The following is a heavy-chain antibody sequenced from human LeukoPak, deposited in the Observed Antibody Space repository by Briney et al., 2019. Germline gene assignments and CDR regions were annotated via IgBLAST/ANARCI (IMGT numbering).Heavy chain of an antibody. CDR3: ARDTLYSSGWYTFDY. CDR1: GFTFSSYA. D-gene: IGHD6-19*01. Sequence: WGSLRLSCAAYGFTFSSYARHWVRQAPGKGLEWLAVISYDGSNRYYADSVKGRFTISRDNSKNTLYLQMNSLRAEDTAVYYCARDTLYSSGWYTFDYWGQGTLVTVSS. J-gene: IGHJ4*02. V-gene: IGHV3-30-3*01. CDR2: ISYDGSNR.